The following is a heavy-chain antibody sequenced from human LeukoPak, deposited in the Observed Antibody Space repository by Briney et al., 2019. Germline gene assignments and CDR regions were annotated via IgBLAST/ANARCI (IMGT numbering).Heavy chain of an antibody. CDR2: IYYSGST. CDR1: GGSISSYY. V-gene: IGHV4-59*01. CDR3: ARASRPDSSGYYHDAFDI. D-gene: IGHD3-22*01. Sequence: PSETLSLTCTVSGGSISSYYWSWIRQPPGKGLEWIGYIYYSGSTNYNPSLKSRVTISVDTSKNQFSLKLSSVTAADTAVYYCARASRPDSSGYYHDAFDIWGQGTMFTVSS. J-gene: IGHJ3*02.